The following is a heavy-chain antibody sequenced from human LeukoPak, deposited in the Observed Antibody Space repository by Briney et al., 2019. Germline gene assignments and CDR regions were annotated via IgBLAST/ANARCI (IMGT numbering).Heavy chain of an antibody. CDR3: ARGGGEQWLVRRYYFDY. CDR2: ISAYNGNT. D-gene: IGHD6-19*01. V-gene: IGHV1-18*04. Sequence: ASVKVSCKASGYTFTCYGISWVRQAPGQGLEWMGWISAYNGNTNYAQKLQGRVTMTTGTSTSTAYMELRILRSDDTAVYYCARGGGEQWLVRRYYFDYWGQGTLVTVSS. CDR1: GYTFTCYG. J-gene: IGHJ4*02.